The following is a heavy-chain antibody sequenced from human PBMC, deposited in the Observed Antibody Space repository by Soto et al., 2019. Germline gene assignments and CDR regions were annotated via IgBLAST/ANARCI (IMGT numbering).Heavy chain of an antibody. D-gene: IGHD3-10*01. CDR2: IYYSGST. CDR3: ARTHYGSGSYYGDYYGMDV. CDR1: GGSISSYY. Sequence: SETLSLTCTVSGGSISSYYWSWIRPPPGKGLEWIGYIYYSGSTNYNPSLKSRVAISVDTSKNQFSLKLSSVTAADTAVYYCARTHYGSGSYYGDYYGMDVWGQGTTVTVSS. J-gene: IGHJ6*02. V-gene: IGHV4-59*08.